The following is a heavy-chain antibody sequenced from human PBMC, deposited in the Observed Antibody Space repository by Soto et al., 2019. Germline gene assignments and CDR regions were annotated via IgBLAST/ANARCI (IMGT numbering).Heavy chain of an antibody. D-gene: IGHD2-15*01. CDR2: IWYDGSNE. V-gene: IGHV3-33*01. CDR3: AREYSLAVVLPGY. CDR1: GFTFSSYG. Sequence: QVQLVESGGGVVQPGRSLRLSCAASGFTFSSYGMYWVRQAPVKGLEWVAEIWYDGSNEYYADSVKGRFTISRDNSKNTVFLQMNSLRAEDTGVYYCAREYSLAVVLPGYWGQGTLVTVSS. J-gene: IGHJ4*02.